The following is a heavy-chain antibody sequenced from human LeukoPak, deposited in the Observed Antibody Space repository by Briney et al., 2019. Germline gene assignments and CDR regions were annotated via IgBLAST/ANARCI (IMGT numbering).Heavy chain of an antibody. D-gene: IGHD5-24*01. CDR1: GYTLTSYA. J-gene: IGHJ4*02. Sequence: ASVTVSCKASGYTLTSYAIHWVRQAPGQGLEWMGWITPSGGTNYPQKFQGRVAITWDTSITTAYMDLSRLTSDDTAVYYCARDRYGDGFAHLDYWGQGALVTVSS. CDR2: ITPSGGT. CDR3: ARDRYGDGFAHLDY. V-gene: IGHV1-2*02.